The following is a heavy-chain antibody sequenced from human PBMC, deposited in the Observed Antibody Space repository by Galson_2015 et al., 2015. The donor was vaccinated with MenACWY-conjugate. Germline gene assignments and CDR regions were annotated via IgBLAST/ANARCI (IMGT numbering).Heavy chain of an antibody. CDR2: IYYSGST. V-gene: IGHV4-59*08. CDR3: ATLDLTRWGYFDY. Sequence: ETLSLTCTVSGGSISSYYWSWIRQPPGKGLEWIGYIYYSGSTNYNPSLKSRVTISVDTSKNQFSLKLSSVTAADTAVYYCATLDLTRWGYFDYWGQGTLVTVSS. D-gene: IGHD3-16*01. J-gene: IGHJ4*02. CDR1: GGSISSYY.